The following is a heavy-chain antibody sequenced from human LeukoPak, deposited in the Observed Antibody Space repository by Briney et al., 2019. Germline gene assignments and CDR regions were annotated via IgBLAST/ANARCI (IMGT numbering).Heavy chain of an antibody. J-gene: IGHJ4*02. V-gene: IGHV1-69*02. CDR2: IIPILGIA. D-gene: IGHD3-10*01. Sequence: SVKVSCKASGGTFSSYTISWVRQAPGQGLEWMGRIIPILGIANYAQKFQGRVTITADKSTSTAYMELSSLRSEDTAVYYCARVDLYGGFYFDYWGQGTLVTVSS. CDR3: ARVDLYGGFYFDY. CDR1: GGTFSSYT.